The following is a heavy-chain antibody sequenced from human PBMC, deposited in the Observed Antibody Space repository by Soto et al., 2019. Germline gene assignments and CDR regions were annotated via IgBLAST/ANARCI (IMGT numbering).Heavy chain of an antibody. V-gene: IGHV4-39*01. Sequence: QLQLQESGPGLVKPSETLSLTCTVSGGSISVNNYYWAWIRQPPGKGLEWIGSLYYGGTTYYDPSLKSRVTISVFTSKTQFSLQLRSVTAADTAVYYCAGWYCSSTSWYYRPWDYWGQGTLVTVSS. D-gene: IGHD2-2*01. J-gene: IGHJ4*02. CDR3: AGWYCSSTSWYYRPWDY. CDR1: GGSISVNNYY. CDR2: LYYGGTT.